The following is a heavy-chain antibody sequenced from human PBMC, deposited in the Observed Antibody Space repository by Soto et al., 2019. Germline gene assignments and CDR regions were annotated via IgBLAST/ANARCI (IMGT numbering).Heavy chain of an antibody. V-gene: IGHV4-34*01. D-gene: IGHD3-10*01. CDR2: INHSEST. Sequence: QVQLQQWGAGLLKPSETLSLTCAVYGGCFSGYYWSWIRQPPGKGLEWIGEINHSESTNYNPSLKSRVTISVDTSKNQFALKLSSVTAADTAVYYCARGLGTTGTFDYWGQGTLVTVSS. CDR3: ARGLGTTGTFDY. CDR1: GGCFSGYY. J-gene: IGHJ4*02.